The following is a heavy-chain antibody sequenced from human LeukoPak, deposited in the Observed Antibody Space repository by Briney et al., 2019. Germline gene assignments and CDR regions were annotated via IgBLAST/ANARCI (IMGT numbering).Heavy chain of an antibody. J-gene: IGHJ4*02. V-gene: IGHV1-2*04. CDR1: GYTFTSYG. CDR2: INPNSGGT. D-gene: IGHD1-26*01. Sequence: ASVKVSCKASGYTFTSYGISWVRQAPGQGLEWMGWINPNSGGTNYAQKFQGWVTMTRDTSISTAYMELSRLRSDDTAVYYCARDSGSYFEEDYFDYWGQGTLVTVSS. CDR3: ARDSGSYFEEDYFDY.